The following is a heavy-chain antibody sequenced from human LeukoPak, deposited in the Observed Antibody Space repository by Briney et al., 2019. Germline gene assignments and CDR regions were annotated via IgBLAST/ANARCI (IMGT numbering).Heavy chain of an antibody. D-gene: IGHD5-12*01. CDR1: GGSISSSPYY. V-gene: IGHV4-39*01. J-gene: IGHJ6*03. CDR2: IYYSGST. Sequence: PSETLSLTCTVSGGSISSSPYYWGWIRQPPGKGLEWIGSIYYSGSTYYNPSLKSRVTISVDTSKNQFSLKLSSVTAADTAVYYCARLFGREVATRAYYYYYMDVWGKGTTVTIPS. CDR3: ARLFGREVATRAYYYYYMDV.